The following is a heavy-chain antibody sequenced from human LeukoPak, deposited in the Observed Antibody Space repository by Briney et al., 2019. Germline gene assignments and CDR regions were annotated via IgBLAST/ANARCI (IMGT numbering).Heavy chain of an antibody. J-gene: IGHJ4*02. CDR2: ISNSGNTI. CDR1: GFTFSSYA. Sequence: GGSLRLSCAASGFTFSSYAMHWVRQAPGKGLEWVSHISNSGNTIYYADSVKGRFTISRDNAKNSLYLQMSSLRAEDTAVYHCAKSLYGGCDYWGQGTVVTVSS. CDR3: AKSLYGGCDY. V-gene: IGHV3-48*03. D-gene: IGHD3-16*02.